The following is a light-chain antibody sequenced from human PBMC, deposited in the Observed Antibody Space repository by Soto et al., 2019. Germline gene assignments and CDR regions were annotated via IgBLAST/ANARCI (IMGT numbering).Light chain of an antibody. J-gene: IGKJ2*01. Sequence: DILLTQSPSFLSASVGDRVTITCRASQAINNFLVWYQQKPGKAPKLLIYSTSTLQSGVPSRFSGSGSGTGFTLTISSLQPEDSATYYCQQVIRYPYTFGQGTKVDVK. CDR2: STS. CDR1: QAINNF. CDR3: QQVIRYPYT. V-gene: IGKV1-9*01.